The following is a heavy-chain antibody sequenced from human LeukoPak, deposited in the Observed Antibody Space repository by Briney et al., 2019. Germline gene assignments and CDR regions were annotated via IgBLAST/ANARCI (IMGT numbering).Heavy chain of an antibody. CDR2: ISGSGGST. V-gene: IGHV3-23*01. CDR1: GFTFSSYA. D-gene: IGHD4-17*01. CDR3: ARGPTVNYGDYTTFDY. J-gene: IGHJ4*02. Sequence: PGGSLRLSCAASGFTFSSYAMGWVRQAPGKGLEWVSAISGSGGSTYYADSVKGRFTISRDNAKNPLYLQMNSLRAEDTAVYYCARGPTVNYGDYTTFDYWGQGTLVTVSS.